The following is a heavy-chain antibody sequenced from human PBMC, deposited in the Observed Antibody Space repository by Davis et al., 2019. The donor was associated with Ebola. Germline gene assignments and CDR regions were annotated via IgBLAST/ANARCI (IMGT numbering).Heavy chain of an antibody. CDR2: MNPNSGNT. V-gene: IGHV1-8*01. D-gene: IGHD3-9*01. J-gene: IGHJ4*02. CDR3: ARGGHVYYDILTGYSGIDY. Sequence: ASVQVSCKASGYTFTSYDINWVRQATGQGLEWMGWMNPNSGNTGYAQKFQGRVTMTRNTSISTAYTELRSLRSDDTAVYYCARGGHVYYDILTGYSGIDYWGQGTLVTVSS. CDR1: GYTFTSYD.